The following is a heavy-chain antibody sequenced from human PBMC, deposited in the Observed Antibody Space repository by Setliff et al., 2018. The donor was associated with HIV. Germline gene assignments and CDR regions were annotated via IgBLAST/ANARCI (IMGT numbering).Heavy chain of an antibody. Sequence: ASVKVSCKASGYTFTNFYMHWVRQAPGQGLEWMGIINPGGGNTRYAQRFQGRVSMTRDTSTSTVYMELSSLRSEDTAVYYCARDSSGSIDAFDIWGQGTMVTVS. CDR3: ARDSSGSIDAFDI. CDR1: GYTFTNFY. V-gene: IGHV1-46*01. D-gene: IGHD3-22*01. CDR2: INPGGGNT. J-gene: IGHJ3*02.